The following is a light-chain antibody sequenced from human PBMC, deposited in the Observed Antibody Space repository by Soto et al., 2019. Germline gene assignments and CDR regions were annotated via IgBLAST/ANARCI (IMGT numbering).Light chain of an antibody. CDR1: SSDVGGYNY. Sequence: QSALTQPASVSGSPGQSITISCTGTSSDVGGYNYVSWYQQHPGKAPKLMIYEVSNRPSGVSNRFSGSKSGNMASLTISGLQAEDEADYYCSSYTSSSTPCVFGTGTKLTVL. J-gene: IGLJ1*01. V-gene: IGLV2-14*01. CDR3: SSYTSSSTPCV. CDR2: EVS.